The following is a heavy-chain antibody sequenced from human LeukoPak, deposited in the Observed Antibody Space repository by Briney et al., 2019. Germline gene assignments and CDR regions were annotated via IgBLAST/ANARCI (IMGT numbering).Heavy chain of an antibody. V-gene: IGHV1-2*02. J-gene: IGHJ4*02. CDR1: GYTPSDYY. CDR3: ARVRGNSCDY. CDR2: IRGDTGDT. Sequence: ASVKVSCKTSGYTPSDYYMHWVRQAPGQGLEWMGWIRGDTGDTDSPQKFQGRVTMTRDTSTNTAYMELSRLRYDDTAMYFCARVRGNSCDYWGQGTLVTVSS. D-gene: IGHD6-13*01.